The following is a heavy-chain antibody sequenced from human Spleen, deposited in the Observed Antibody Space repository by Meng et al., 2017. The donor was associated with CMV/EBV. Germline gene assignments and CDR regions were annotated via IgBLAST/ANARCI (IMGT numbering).Heavy chain of an antibody. V-gene: IGHV1-2*02. CDR3: AREADGATFDY. Sequence: QVQLVQAGAEGKTPGASVKVSCNAFGYTFTCYYMHWVRQAPGQGLEWMGWINPNSGGTNYAQKFQGRVTMTRDTSTSTAYMELRSLRSDDTAVYYCAREADGATFDYWGQGTLVTVSS. J-gene: IGHJ4*02. CDR1: GYTFTCYY. CDR2: INPNSGGT. D-gene: IGHD1-26*01.